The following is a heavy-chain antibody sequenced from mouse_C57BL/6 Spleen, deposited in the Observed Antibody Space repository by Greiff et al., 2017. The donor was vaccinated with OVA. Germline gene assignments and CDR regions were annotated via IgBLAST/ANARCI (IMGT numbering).Heavy chain of an antibody. D-gene: IGHD1-1*01. J-gene: IGHJ2*01. CDR3: SGGDYCGSSYYFDD. V-gene: IGHV6-3*01. Sequence: EVKLEESGGGLVQPGGSMKLSCVASGFTFSNYWMNWVRQSPEKGLEWVAQIRLKSDNYATHYAESVKGRFTISRDDSKSSVYLQMNNLRAEATGIYYCSGGDYCGSSYYFDDWGQGTTLTVSS. CDR1: GFTFSNYW. CDR2: IRLKSDNYAT.